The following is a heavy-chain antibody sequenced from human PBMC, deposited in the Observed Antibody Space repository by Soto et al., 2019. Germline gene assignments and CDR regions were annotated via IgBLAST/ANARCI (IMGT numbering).Heavy chain of an antibody. CDR2: INPSGST. CDR1: GGSFSGYY. V-gene: IGHV4-34*01. J-gene: IGHJ4*02. Sequence: QVQLQQWGAGLLKPSETLSLTCAVYGGSFSGYYWTWIRQPPGMGLEWIGEINPSGSTNYNPTRKSRVTISVDTAKNQFSPKLTSVTAADAAVYYCARDKISGLFDYWCQGTRVTVSS. CDR3: ARDKISGLFDY.